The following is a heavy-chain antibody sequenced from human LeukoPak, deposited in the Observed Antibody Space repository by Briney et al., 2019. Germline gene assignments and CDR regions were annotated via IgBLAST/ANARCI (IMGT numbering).Heavy chain of an antibody. Sequence: GGSLRLSCEASGFTFSTYGMSWVRQAPGKGLEWVSAISGSGGSTYYADSVKGRVTISRDNSKNTLYLQVNSLRVEDTAVYYCATSADCSGGSCLDYYYYMDVWGKGTTVTVSS. V-gene: IGHV3-23*01. J-gene: IGHJ6*03. D-gene: IGHD2-15*01. CDR1: GFTFSTYG. CDR3: ATSADCSGGSCLDYYYYMDV. CDR2: ISGSGGST.